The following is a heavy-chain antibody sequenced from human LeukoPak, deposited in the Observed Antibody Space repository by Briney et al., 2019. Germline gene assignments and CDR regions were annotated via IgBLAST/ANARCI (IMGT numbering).Heavy chain of an antibody. CDR1: GFTFSSYS. CDR2: ISSSSSYI. D-gene: IGHD3-3*01. Sequence: GGSLRLSCAVSGFTFSSYSMNWVRQAPGKGLEWVSSISSSSSYIYYADSVKGRFTISRDNAKNSLYLQMNSLRAEDTAVYYCARPFFWSGLFYYMDVWGKGTTVTVSS. CDR3: ARPFFWSGLFYYMDV. J-gene: IGHJ6*03. V-gene: IGHV3-21*01.